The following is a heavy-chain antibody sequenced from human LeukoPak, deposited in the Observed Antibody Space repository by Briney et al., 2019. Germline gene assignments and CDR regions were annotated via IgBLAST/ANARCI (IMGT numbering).Heavy chain of an antibody. V-gene: IGHV1-2*02. CDR3: ARGLTDEHQLILHWFDP. J-gene: IGHJ5*02. D-gene: IGHD2-2*01. CDR1: GYTFTGYY. Sequence: ASVKLSFKASGYTFTGYYIHWVRQAPGQRLEWMGWINPNSGGTNYEQKFQGRVTMTRDTSITTAYMALSRLISDDTAVYYCARGLTDEHQLILHWFDPWGQGTLVTVSS. CDR2: INPNSGGT.